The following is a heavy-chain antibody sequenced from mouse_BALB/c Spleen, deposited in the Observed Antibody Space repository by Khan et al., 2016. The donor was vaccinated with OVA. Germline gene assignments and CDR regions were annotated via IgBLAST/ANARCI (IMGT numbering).Heavy chain of an antibody. V-gene: IGHV9-3-1*01. CDR1: GYTFTNYG. Sequence: QIQLVQSGPELKKPGETVKISCKASGYTFTNYGMNWVKQSPGKALKWMGWINTYTGEPTYADDFKGRFAFSLETSASTAYLQISNLKYEDTATYFCARPPYYSYTLEHWGQGTSVTVSS. CDR2: INTYTGEP. CDR3: ARPPYYSYTLEH. D-gene: IGHD2-10*01. J-gene: IGHJ4*01.